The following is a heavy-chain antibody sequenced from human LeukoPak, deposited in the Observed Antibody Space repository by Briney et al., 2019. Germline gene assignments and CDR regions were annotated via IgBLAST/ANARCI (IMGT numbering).Heavy chain of an antibody. CDR3: ARLNKPGWFDP. CDR1: GGSISSDNYY. Sequence: PSETLSLTCTVSGGSISSDNYYWGWIRQPPGKGLEWIGSIYYSGTTYYNPSLKSRVTISVDTSKNQFSLKLTSVTAAGTAVYYCARLNKPGWFDPWGQGTLVTVSS. V-gene: IGHV4-39*01. D-gene: IGHD1-14*01. CDR2: IYYSGTT. J-gene: IGHJ5*02.